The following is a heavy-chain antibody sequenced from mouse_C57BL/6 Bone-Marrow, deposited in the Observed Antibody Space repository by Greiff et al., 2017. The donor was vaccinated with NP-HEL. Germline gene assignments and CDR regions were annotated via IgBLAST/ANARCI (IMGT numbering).Heavy chain of an antibody. D-gene: IGHD1-1*01. CDR2: ISSGGSYT. J-gene: IGHJ3*01. Sequence: EVKLMESGGDLVKPGGSLKLSCAASGFTFSSYGMSWVRQTPDKRLEWVATISSGGSYTYYPDSVKGRFTISRENATNTLYLQMSSLKSEDTAMYYCSSPYYYVSSRPGFAYWGQGTLVTVSA. V-gene: IGHV5-6*01. CDR1: GFTFSSYG. CDR3: SSPYYYVSSRPGFAY.